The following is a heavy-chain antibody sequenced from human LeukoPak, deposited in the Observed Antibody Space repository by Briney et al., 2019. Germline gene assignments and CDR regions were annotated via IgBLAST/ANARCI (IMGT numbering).Heavy chain of an antibody. CDR2: INSDGSST. CDR3: AKDEALAVAH. D-gene: IGHD6-19*01. V-gene: IGHV3-74*01. Sequence: GGSLRLSCAASGFTFSSYSMNWVRQAPGKGLVWVSRINSDGSSTSYADSVKGRFTISRDNSKNTLYLQMNSLRAEDTAVYYCAKDEALAVAHWGQGTLVTVSS. J-gene: IGHJ4*02. CDR1: GFTFSSYS.